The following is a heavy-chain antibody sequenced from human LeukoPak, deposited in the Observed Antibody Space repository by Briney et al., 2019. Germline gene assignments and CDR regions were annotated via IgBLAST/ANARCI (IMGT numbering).Heavy chain of an antibody. CDR2: INGDGRNI. D-gene: IGHD3-9*01. J-gene: IGHJ6*02. V-gene: IGHV3-74*01. Sequence: GGSLRLSCVASGFTFSSYWMHWVRQDPRKGLVWVSRINGDGRNINYADSVRGRFTISRDNAKNTLYLQMNTLRVEDTAVYYCTRDLMDYDVSTGLHHYYMDVWGQGTTVTVSS. CDR3: TRDLMDYDVSTGLHHYYMDV. CDR1: GFTFSSYW.